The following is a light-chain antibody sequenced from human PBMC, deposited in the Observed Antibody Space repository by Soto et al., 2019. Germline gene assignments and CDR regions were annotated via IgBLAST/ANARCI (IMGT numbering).Light chain of an antibody. J-gene: IGKJ4*01. CDR3: QQSYSSPLT. V-gene: IGKV1-39*01. CDR1: QSISSY. Sequence: EIGMTQSPSSLSASLGDRVTITCRASQSISSYLDWYQQKPGKAPKLLIYAASSLHSGVPARFSGSGSGTEFTLTISSLQSEDFGNYYCQQSYSSPLTFGEGTKVDIK. CDR2: AAS.